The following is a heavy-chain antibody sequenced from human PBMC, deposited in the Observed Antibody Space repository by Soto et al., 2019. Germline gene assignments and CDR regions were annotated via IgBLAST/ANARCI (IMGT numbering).Heavy chain of an antibody. J-gene: IGHJ6*02. CDR2: FYNSGNS. D-gene: IGHD5-18*01. CDR3: ARISSVDPYGYVNGGLEV. Sequence: TSETLSLTCSVSGGSIRSYYWSWIRQSPEKGLEWIGYFYNSGNSNYNPSLKSRVTISVDTSKNQLSLSLRSVTAADTAVYFCARISSVDPYGYVNGGLEVWGHGPTVP. CDR1: GGSIRSYY. V-gene: IGHV4-59*01.